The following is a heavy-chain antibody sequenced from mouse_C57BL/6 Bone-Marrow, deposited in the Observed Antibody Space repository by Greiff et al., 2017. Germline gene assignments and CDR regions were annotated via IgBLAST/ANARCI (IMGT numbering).Heavy chain of an antibody. J-gene: IGHJ2*01. CDR2: IYPRSGNT. V-gene: IGHV1-81*01. CDR1: GYTFTSYG. CDR3: AGGSYYSIGGFDY. D-gene: IGHD2-5*01. Sequence: VQLQQSGAELARPGASVTLSCKASGYTFTSYGISWVKQRTGQGLEWIGEIYPRSGNTYYNEKFKGKATLTADKSSSTAYMELRSLTSEDSAVYFCAGGSYYSIGGFDYWGQGTTLTVSS.